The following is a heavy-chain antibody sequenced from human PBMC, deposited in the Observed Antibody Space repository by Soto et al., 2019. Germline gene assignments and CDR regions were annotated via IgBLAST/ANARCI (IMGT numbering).Heavy chain of an antibody. CDR3: ARNPSSHWYVFDF. CDR2: IHHTGSI. Sequence: QVQLQESGPGLVTPSGTLSLTCVVSGVSIATNHWWSGVRQFPWKGPEWAGDIHHTGSINYNPALKSRVATSRGKSKNEFALIATSVTAADTAVYYCARNPSSHWYVFDFWGQGTLVTVSS. V-gene: IGHV4-4*02. D-gene: IGHD6-13*01. CDR1: GVSIATNHW. J-gene: IGHJ4*02.